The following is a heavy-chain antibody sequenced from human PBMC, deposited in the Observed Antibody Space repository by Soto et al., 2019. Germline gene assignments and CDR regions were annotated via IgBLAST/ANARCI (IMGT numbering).Heavy chain of an antibody. V-gene: IGHV1-18*01. CDR3: ARGDYYDSSGYPDY. CDR2: ISAYNGNT. Sequence: QVQLVQSGAEVKKPGASVKVSCKASGYTFTSYGISWVRQAPGQGLEWMGWISAYNGNTNYAQKLQGRVTTITDTSSRTAYMELRSLRSDDTAVYYCARGDYYDSSGYPDYWGQGTLVTVSS. CDR1: GYTFTSYG. D-gene: IGHD3-22*01. J-gene: IGHJ4*02.